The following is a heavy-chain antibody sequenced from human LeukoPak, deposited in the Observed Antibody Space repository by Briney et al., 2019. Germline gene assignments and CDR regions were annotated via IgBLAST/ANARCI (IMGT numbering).Heavy chain of an antibody. CDR3: ARDQGSSWYGNWFDP. V-gene: IGHV4-30-2*01. CDR1: GDSISSGAYS. Sequence: PSETLSLTCAVSGDSISSGAYSWSWIRQPPGKGLEWIGYIYHGGSTSYNPSLQSRVTISVDTSKNQFSLKLSSVTAADTAVYYCARDQGSSWYGNWFDPWGQGTLVTVSS. D-gene: IGHD6-13*01. CDR2: IYHGGST. J-gene: IGHJ5*02.